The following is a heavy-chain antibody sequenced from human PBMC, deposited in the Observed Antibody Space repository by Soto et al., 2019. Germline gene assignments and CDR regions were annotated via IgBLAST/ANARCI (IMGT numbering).Heavy chain of an antibody. CDR3: AEGGVVVTAGSGTYYYGMDV. J-gene: IGHJ6*02. CDR1: GGTFSSYA. D-gene: IGHD2-21*02. Sequence: ASVKVSCKASGGTFSSYAISWVRQAPGQGLEWMGGIIPIFGTANYAQKFQGRVTITADESTSTAYMELSSLRSEDTAVYYCAEGGVVVTAGSGTYYYGMDVWGQGTTVTVSS. V-gene: IGHV1-69*13. CDR2: IIPIFGTA.